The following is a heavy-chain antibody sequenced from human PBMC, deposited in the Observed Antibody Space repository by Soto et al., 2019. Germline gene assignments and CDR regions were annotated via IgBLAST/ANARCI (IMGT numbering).Heavy chain of an antibody. V-gene: IGHV3-30-3*01. CDR2: ISYDGSNK. CDR1: GFTFSSYA. Sequence: GGSLRLSCAASGFTFSSYAMHWVRQAPGKGLEWVAVISYDGSNKYYADSVKGRFTISRDNSKNTLYLQMNSLRAEDTAVYYCARDLPAAFSPYYYYYGMDVWGQGTTVTVSS. J-gene: IGHJ6*02. CDR3: ARDLPAAFSPYYYYYGMDV. D-gene: IGHD2-2*01.